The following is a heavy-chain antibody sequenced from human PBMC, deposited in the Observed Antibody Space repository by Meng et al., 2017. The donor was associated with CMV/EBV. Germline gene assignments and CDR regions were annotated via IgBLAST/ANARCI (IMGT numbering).Heavy chain of an antibody. CDR2: IYSGGST. CDR3: ARGGTTSYPYGMDV. V-gene: IGHV3-53*01. Sequence: GESLKISCAASGFTFSSYAMHWVRQAPGKGLEWVSVIYSGGSTYYAYSVKGRFTISRDNSKNTLYLQMNSLRAEDTAVYYCARGGTTSYPYGMDVWGQGTTVTVSS. D-gene: IGHD4-11*01. CDR1: GFTFSSYA. J-gene: IGHJ6*02.